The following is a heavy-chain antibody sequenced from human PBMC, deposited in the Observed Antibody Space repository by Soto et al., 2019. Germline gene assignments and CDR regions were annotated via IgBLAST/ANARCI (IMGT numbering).Heavy chain of an antibody. D-gene: IGHD3-22*01. CDR2: IIPIFGTA. V-gene: IGHV1-69*05. CDR1: GGTFSSYA. Sequence: SVKVSCKASGGTFSSYAISWVRQAPGQGLEWMGGIIPIFGTANYAQKLQGRVTMTTDTSTSTAYMELRSLRSDDTAVYYCAREDSSGYYWDYWGQGTLVTVSS. J-gene: IGHJ4*02. CDR3: AREDSSGYYWDY.